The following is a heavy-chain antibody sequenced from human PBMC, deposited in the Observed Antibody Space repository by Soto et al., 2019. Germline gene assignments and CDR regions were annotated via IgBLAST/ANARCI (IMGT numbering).Heavy chain of an antibody. D-gene: IGHD6-19*01. V-gene: IGHV4-59*01. CDR3: ARASSGWWGDYYYGMDV. CDR1: GGSISSYY. Sequence: SETLSLTCTVSGGSISSYYWSWIRQPPGKGLEWIGYIYYSGSTNYNPSLKSRVTISVDTSKNQFSLKLSSVTAADTAVYYCARASSGWWGDYYYGMDVWGQGTTVTVS. J-gene: IGHJ6*02. CDR2: IYYSGST.